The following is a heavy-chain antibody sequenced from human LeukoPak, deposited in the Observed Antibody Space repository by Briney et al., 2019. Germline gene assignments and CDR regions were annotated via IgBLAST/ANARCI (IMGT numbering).Heavy chain of an antibody. V-gene: IGHV3-23*01. CDR1: VFPFSYLS. CDR3: WREAGYCATVCLKTNYFAP. CDR2: IRYGKK. D-gene: IGHD2-8*01. Sequence: PGGPLSFSCAASVFPFSYLSFSWLRQPPRKRLQWVLAIRYGKKNYVDAVRGGFTISRVDYKNMVYLQMYVLGVEDTARSYCWREAGYCATVCLKTNYFAPWGQGTLVTVSS. J-gene: IGHJ5*02.